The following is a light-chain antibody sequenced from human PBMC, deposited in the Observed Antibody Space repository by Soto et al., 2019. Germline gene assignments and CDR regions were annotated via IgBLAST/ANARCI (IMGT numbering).Light chain of an antibody. CDR3: KQYNNWPLT. Sequence: EIVMTQSPATLSVSPGERATLSCRASQSVSSRLAWYQQKPGQAPRLLIYGISTRATGLPGRFSGSGSGTEFALTISSLQSEDLAVYYCKQYNNWPLTFGGGTKVEIK. CDR2: GIS. J-gene: IGKJ4*01. V-gene: IGKV3-15*01. CDR1: QSVSSR.